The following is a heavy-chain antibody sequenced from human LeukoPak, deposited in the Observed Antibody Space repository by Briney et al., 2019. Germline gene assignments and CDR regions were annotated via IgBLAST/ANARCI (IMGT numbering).Heavy chain of an antibody. CDR3: ARETRDGYIMFDY. CDR2: IYTSGST. Sequence: SETLSLTCIVSGGSINNYYWSWIRQPAGKGLEWIGRIYTSGSTNYNPSLKSRVTMSVDTSKNQFSLKLSSVTAADTAVYYCARETRDGYIMFDYWGQGTLVTVSS. V-gene: IGHV4-4*07. CDR1: GGSINNYY. D-gene: IGHD5-24*01. J-gene: IGHJ4*02.